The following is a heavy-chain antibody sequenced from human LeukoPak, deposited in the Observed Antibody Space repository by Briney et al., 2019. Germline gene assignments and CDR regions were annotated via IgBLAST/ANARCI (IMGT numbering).Heavy chain of an antibody. J-gene: IGHJ4*02. CDR3: ARDFYETSGYYY. Sequence: PGRSLRLSCAASGFSFNTYAVHWVRQAPGKGLEWVALISYDGSNKYYADSVKGRFTISRDNSRNTLYLQMNSLRTEDTAVYYCARDFYETSGYYYWGQGTLVTVSP. D-gene: IGHD3-22*01. CDR1: GFSFNTYA. V-gene: IGHV3-30-3*01. CDR2: ISYDGSNK.